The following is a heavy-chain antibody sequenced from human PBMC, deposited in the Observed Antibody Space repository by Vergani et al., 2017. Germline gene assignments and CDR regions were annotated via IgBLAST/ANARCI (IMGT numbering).Heavy chain of an antibody. CDR3: ARDRESGAFDI. Sequence: VQLVESGGGLVQPGGSLRLSCAASGFTFSSYDMHWVRQATGKGLEWVSAIGTAGDTYYPGSVKGRFTISRKNAKNSLYLQMNSLRAGDTAVYYCARDRESGAFDIWGQGTMVTVSS. CDR1: GFTFSSYD. J-gene: IGHJ3*02. D-gene: IGHD3-10*01. V-gene: IGHV3-13*01. CDR2: IGTAGDT.